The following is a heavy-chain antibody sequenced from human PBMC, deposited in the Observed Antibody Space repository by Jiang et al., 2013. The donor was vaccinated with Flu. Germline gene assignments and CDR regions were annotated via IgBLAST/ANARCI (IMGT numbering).Heavy chain of an antibody. V-gene: IGHV3-7*01. CDR3: ASYPPYDSPAP. Sequence: GLVQPGGSLRLSCAASEFTFSRYWMSWVRQAPGKGLEWVANIKEDGSEKYYVDSVKGRFTISRDNAKNSLYLQMNSLRAEDTAVYYCASYPPYDSPAPWGQGMLVTVSS. CDR1: EFTFSRYW. D-gene: IGHD3-22*01. CDR2: IKEDGSEK. J-gene: IGHJ5*02.